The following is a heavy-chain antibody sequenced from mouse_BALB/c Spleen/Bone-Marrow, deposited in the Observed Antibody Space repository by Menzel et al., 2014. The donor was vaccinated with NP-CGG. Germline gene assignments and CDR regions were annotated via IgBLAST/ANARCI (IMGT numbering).Heavy chain of an antibody. J-gene: IGHJ3*01. D-gene: IGHD1-2*01. CDR1: GFDFSRYW. Sequence: EVKLMESGGGLVQPGGSLKLSCAASGFDFSRYWMTWVRQAPGRGLEWIGEINPDSSTINYTPSLKDKFIISRDNAKNTLYLQMNKVRSEDTALYYCAKNYYYGYVAYWGQGTLVTVSA. CDR2: INPDSSTI. CDR3: AKNYYYGYVAY. V-gene: IGHV4-1*02.